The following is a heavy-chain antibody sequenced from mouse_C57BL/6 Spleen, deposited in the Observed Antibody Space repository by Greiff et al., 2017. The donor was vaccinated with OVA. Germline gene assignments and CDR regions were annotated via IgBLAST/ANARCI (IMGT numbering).Heavy chain of an antibody. D-gene: IGHD1-1*01. Sequence: DVKLVESGGDLVKPGGSLKLSCAASGFTFSSYGMSWVRQTPDKRLEWVATISSGGSYTYYPASVKGRFTISRDNAKNTLYLQMSSLKSEDTAMYYCARQGDYGSNWFAYWGQGTLVTVSA. CDR1: GFTFSSYG. CDR2: ISSGGSYT. CDR3: ARQGDYGSNWFAY. V-gene: IGHV5-6*02. J-gene: IGHJ3*01.